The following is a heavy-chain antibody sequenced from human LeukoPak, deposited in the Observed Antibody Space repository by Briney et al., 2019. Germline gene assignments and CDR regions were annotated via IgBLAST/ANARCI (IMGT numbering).Heavy chain of an antibody. CDR2: IGNTET. CDR3: AKDQVRYFSGVPGALPDY. J-gene: IGHJ4*02. Sequence: GGSLRLSCAASGFTFDTYAMSWVRQAPGKGLEWVSAIGNTETYYADSVKGRFTISRDNRQNTVYLQMNSLRAEDTAVYYCAKDQVRYFSGVPGALPDYWGQGTLVTVSS. V-gene: IGHV3-23*01. D-gene: IGHD3-9*01. CDR1: GFTFDTYA.